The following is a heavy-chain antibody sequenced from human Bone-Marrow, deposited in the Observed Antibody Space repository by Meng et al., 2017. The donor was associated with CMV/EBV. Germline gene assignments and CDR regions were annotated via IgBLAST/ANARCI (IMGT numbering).Heavy chain of an antibody. J-gene: IGHJ4*02. D-gene: IGHD3-10*01. Sequence: GESLKISCAASGFTFKSYGIHWVRQAPGKGLEWVAFIWYDGSNKYYADSVKGRFTISRDNSKNTLYLQMNSLRAEDTAVYYCAKDRGSSGSYEVDYWGQGTLVTVSS. V-gene: IGHV3-30*02. CDR1: GFTFKSYG. CDR2: IWYDGSNK. CDR3: AKDRGSSGSYEVDY.